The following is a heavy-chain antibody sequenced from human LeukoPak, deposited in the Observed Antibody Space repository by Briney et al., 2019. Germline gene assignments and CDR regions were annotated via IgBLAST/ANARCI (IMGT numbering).Heavy chain of an antibody. CDR2: IWYDGTNQ. D-gene: IGHD3-16*02. J-gene: IGHJ4*02. Sequence: PGKSLRLSCAPSGFAFRSSAMHWVRQAPGKGLEWVADIWYDGTNQNYADSVKGRFTISRDNSKNTLYLQMNSLRVEDTAVYSCARGSSKALVNYWGQGTLVTVSS. CDR1: GFAFRSSA. CDR3: ARGSSKALVNY. V-gene: IGHV3-33*01.